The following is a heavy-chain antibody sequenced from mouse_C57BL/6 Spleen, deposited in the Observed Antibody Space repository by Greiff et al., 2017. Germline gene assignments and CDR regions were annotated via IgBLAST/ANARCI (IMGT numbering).Heavy chain of an antibody. Sequence: LMESGAELASPGASVTLSCKASGYTFTDHIMNWVKKRPGQGLEWIGRIYPVSGDTNYNQKFMGKATFSVDRSSSTVYMVLNSLTSEDPAVXYCGRSCYYEDYAMDYWGQGTSGTVSS. CDR3: GRSCYYEDYAMDY. CDR2: IYPVSGDT. D-gene: IGHD1-1*01. J-gene: IGHJ4*01. CDR1: GYTFTDHI. V-gene: IGHV1-11*01.